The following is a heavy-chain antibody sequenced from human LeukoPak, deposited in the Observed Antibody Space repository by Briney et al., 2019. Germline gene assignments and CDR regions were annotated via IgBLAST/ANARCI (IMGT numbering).Heavy chain of an antibody. D-gene: IGHD6-19*01. Sequence: GRSLRLSCAASGFTFSSYAMHWVRQAPGKGLEWVAVISYDGSNKYYADSVKGRFTISRDDSKNTLYLQMNSLRAEDTAVYYCARNGAVAWYYFDYWGQGTVVSVSS. V-gene: IGHV3-30*04. CDR2: ISYDGSNK. CDR1: GFTFSSYA. CDR3: ARNGAVAWYYFDY. J-gene: IGHJ4*02.